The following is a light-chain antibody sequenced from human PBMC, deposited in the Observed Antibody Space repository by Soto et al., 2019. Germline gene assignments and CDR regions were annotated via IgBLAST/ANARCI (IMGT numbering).Light chain of an antibody. J-gene: IGKJ5*01. Sequence: ESVLTQSPATRSLSTGESGTLSSRAIQSVSSYLAWYQQKPGQAPRLLISDASNRATGIPARFSGSGSGTDFTLTISSLQSEDFAVYFCQQYHHWPPITFGQGTRLE. CDR3: QQYHHWPPIT. CDR2: DAS. V-gene: IGKV3-11*01. CDR1: QSVSSY.